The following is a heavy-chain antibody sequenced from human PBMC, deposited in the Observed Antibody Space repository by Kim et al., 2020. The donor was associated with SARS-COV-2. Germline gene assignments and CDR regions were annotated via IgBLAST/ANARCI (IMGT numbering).Heavy chain of an antibody. CDR1: GFTFSSYA. V-gene: IGHV3-23*01. CDR3: AKRAGKKPLGIAAAGTYY. Sequence: GGSLRLSCAASGFTFSSYAMSWVRQAPGKGLEWVSAISGSGGSTYYADSVKGRFTISRDNSKNTLYLQMNSLRAEDTAVYYCAKRAGKKPLGIAAAGTYYWGQGTLVTVSS. CDR2: ISGSGGST. D-gene: IGHD6-13*01. J-gene: IGHJ4*02.